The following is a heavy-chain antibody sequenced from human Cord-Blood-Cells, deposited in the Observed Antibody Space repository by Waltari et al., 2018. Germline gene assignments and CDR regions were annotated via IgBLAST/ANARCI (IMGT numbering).Heavy chain of an antibody. J-gene: IGHJ6*03. Sequence: QVQLVQSGAEVKKPGSSVKVSCKASGGTFSSYAISWVRQAPGQGLEWMGRIIPILGIANYAQKFQGRVTITADKSTSTAYMELSSLRSEDTAVYYCARGYCSSTSCFLMDVWGKGTTVTVSS. CDR2: IIPILGIA. CDR1: GGTFSSYA. CDR3: ARGYCSSTSCFLMDV. V-gene: IGHV1-69*09. D-gene: IGHD2-2*01.